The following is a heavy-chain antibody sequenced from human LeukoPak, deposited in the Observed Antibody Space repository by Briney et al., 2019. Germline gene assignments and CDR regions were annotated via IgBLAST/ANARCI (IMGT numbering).Heavy chain of an antibody. Sequence: GGSLRLSCAVSGLTFSSSWMDWVRQAPGKGLEWVASINPDGDKKYSADSVKGRFTISRDNAENSLYLQMNSLRVEDTAFYYCARDLAYSRLDYWGRGMLVTVSS. V-gene: IGHV3-7*01. J-gene: IGHJ4*02. CDR3: ARDLAYSRLDY. D-gene: IGHD5-18*01. CDR2: INPDGDKK. CDR1: GLTFSSSW.